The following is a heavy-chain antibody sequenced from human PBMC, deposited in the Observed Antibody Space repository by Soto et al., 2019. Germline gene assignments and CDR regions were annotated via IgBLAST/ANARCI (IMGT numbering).Heavy chain of an antibody. CDR2: ISDGGNT. CDR1: GFIVSSVF. J-gene: IGHJ4*02. V-gene: IGHV3-66*01. D-gene: IGHD3-3*01. CDR3: AKDTLGGAYDFWH. Sequence: EVQLVESGGGLVQPGGSLRLSCAASGFIVSSVFMTWVRQAPGKGLEWVSTISDGGNTYYANSLKGRFTIARDISRNTLYLQMNSLRAEDTAVYHWAKDTLGGAYDFWHGGQGTLVTVSS.